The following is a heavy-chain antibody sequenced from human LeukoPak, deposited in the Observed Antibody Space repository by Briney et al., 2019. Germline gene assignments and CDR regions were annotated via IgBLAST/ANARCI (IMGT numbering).Heavy chain of an antibody. V-gene: IGHV1-18*01. CDR2: ISAYNGNT. D-gene: IGHD3-22*01. CDR1: GYTFTSCG. J-gene: IGHJ3*02. CDR3: ARGSMYYDSSGYYYDLEAFDI. Sequence: ASVKVSCKASGYTFTSCGISWVRQAPGQGLEWMGWISAYNGNTNYAQKLQGRVTMTTDTSTSTAYMELRSLRSDDTAVYYCARGSMYYDSSGYYYDLEAFDIWGQGTMVTVSS.